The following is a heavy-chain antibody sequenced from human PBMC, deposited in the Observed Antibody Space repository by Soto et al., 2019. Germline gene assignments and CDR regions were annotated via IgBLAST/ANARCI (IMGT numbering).Heavy chain of an antibody. Sequence: GGSLRLSCAASGFTFSSYAMSWVRQAPGKGLERVSTISGNGSSVFYADSVKGRFTTSRDNAKNSVYLQMNSLIAEDTAVYYCATLTAPSDYWGQGSLVTVSS. J-gene: IGHJ4*02. V-gene: IGHV3-23*01. CDR3: ATLTAPSDY. CDR2: ISGNGSSV. CDR1: GFTFSSYA. D-gene: IGHD2-21*02.